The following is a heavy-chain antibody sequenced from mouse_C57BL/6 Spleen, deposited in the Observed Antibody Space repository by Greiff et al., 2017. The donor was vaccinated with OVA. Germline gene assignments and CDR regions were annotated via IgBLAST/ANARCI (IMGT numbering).Heavy chain of an antibody. D-gene: IGHD1-1*01. J-gene: IGHJ3*01. V-gene: IGHV1-26*01. CDR2: INPNNGGT. CDR1: GYTFTDYY. Sequence: EVQLQQSGPELVKPGASVKISCKASGYTFTDYYMNWVKQSHGQSLEWIGDINPNNGGTSYNQKFKGKATLTVDKSSSTAYMELRSLTSEDSAVYYCASLYGSSPFAYWGQGTLVTVSA. CDR3: ASLYGSSPFAY.